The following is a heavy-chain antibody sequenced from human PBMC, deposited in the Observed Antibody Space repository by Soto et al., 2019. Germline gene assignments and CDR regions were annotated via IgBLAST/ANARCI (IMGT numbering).Heavy chain of an antibody. Sequence: ASVKVSCKASGYTFTSYGISWVRQAPGQGLEWMGWISAYNGNTNYAQKLQGRVTMTTDTSTSTAYMELRSLRSDDTAVYYCARDTLRRGAAAGTRGNWFDPWGQGTPVTVSS. CDR1: GYTFTSYG. J-gene: IGHJ5*02. D-gene: IGHD6-13*01. CDR2: ISAYNGNT. V-gene: IGHV1-18*01. CDR3: ARDTLRRGAAAGTRGNWFDP.